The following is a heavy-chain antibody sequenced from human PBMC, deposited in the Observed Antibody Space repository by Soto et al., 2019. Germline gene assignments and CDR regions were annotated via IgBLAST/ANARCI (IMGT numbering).Heavy chain of an antibody. V-gene: IGHV1-18*01. J-gene: IGHJ4*02. CDR1: GYTFTSYG. CDR3: ARIRSDSSSYYLDY. Sequence: ASVKVSCKASGYTFTSYGISWVRQAPGQGLEWMGWISAYNGNTNYAQKLQGRVTMTTDTSTSTAYMELRSLRSEDTAVYYCARIRSDSSSYYLDYWGQGTPVTVSS. CDR2: ISAYNGNT. D-gene: IGHD3-22*01.